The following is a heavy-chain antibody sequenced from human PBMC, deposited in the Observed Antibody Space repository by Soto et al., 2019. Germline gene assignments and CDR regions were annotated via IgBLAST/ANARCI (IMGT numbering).Heavy chain of an antibody. J-gene: IGHJ4*02. Sequence: AGGSLRLSCAASGFTFSTYDLNWVRQAPGEGLEWVSSISDTGGSTNYADSVKGRFVISRDNSKNTLYLRMNSLRAEDTAVYYCAKPAYDILTGYRRRTPGFHFDSWGQGTRVTVSS. CDR3: AKPAYDILTGYRRRTPGFHFDS. CDR1: GFTFSTYD. V-gene: IGHV3-23*01. CDR2: ISDTGGST. D-gene: IGHD3-9*01.